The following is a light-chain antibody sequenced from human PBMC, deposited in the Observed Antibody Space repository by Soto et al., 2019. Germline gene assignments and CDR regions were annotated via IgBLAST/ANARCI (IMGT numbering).Light chain of an antibody. CDR1: SSDVGNYNL. V-gene: IGLV2-8*01. J-gene: IGLJ1*01. CDR2: EVT. CDR3: TPFAGNNLFYV. Sequence: QSVLTQPPSASGSPGQSVTISCTGTSSDVGNYNLVSWYQQHPGQAPKLMIYEVTVRPSGVPDRFSGSKSGNTASLTVYGLQAEDEADYYCTPFAGNNLFYVFGTGTKLTVL.